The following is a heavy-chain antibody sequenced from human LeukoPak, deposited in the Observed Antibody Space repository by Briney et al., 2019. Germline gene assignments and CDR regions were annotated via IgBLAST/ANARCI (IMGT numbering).Heavy chain of an antibody. Sequence: PGGSLRLSCAASGFTFSSYEMNWVRQAPGQGLEWVSYISSSGSGGTIHYADSVKGRFTISRDNAKNSLYLQMNSLRAEDTAVYHCARDPIGVAGTHHDYWGQGTLVTVSS. CDR1: GFTFSSYE. J-gene: IGHJ4*02. V-gene: IGHV3-48*03. D-gene: IGHD6-19*01. CDR3: ARDPIGVAGTHHDY. CDR2: ISSSGSGGTI.